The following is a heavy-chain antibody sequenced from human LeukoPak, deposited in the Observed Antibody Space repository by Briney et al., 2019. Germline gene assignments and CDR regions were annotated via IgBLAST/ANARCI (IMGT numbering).Heavy chain of an antibody. Sequence: GGSLRLSCAASGFTFSSYAMSWVRQAPGKGLEWVSAISGSGGSTFNADSVKGRFTISRDNSKNTLYLQMNSLRAEDTAIYYCAKDVFELYDIYDHWGQGTLVTVSS. V-gene: IGHV3-23*01. J-gene: IGHJ4*02. CDR3: AKDVFELYDIYDH. D-gene: IGHD3-9*01. CDR1: GFTFSSYA. CDR2: ISGSGGST.